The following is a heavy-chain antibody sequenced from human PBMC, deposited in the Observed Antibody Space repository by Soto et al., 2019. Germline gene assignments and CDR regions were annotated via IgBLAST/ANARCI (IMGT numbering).Heavy chain of an antibody. J-gene: IGHJ4*02. Sequence: QVQLQESGPGLVKPSETLSLTCTVSGGSISSYYWSWIRQPPGKGLEWIGYIYYSGSTNYNPSLKSRVTISVDTSKIQFSLKLSSVTAADTAVYYCARGPHAGYSSTWYFDYWGQGTLVTVSS. CDR3: ARGPHAGYSSTWYFDY. D-gene: IGHD6-13*01. V-gene: IGHV4-59*01. CDR2: IYYSGST. CDR1: GGSISSYY.